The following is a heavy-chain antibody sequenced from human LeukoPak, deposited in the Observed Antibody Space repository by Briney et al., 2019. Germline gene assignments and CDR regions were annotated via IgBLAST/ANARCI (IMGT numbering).Heavy chain of an antibody. CDR3: AAVKTYYYDSSGYYFPLNAFDI. Sequence: GSVKVSCKVSGYTLTELSMHWVRQAPGKGLEWMGGFDPEDGETIYAQKFQGRVTMTEDTSTDTAYMELSSLRSEDTAVYYCAAVKTYYYDSSGYYFPLNAFDIWGQGTMVTVSS. D-gene: IGHD3-22*01. V-gene: IGHV1-24*01. J-gene: IGHJ3*02. CDR1: GYTLTELS. CDR2: FDPEDGET.